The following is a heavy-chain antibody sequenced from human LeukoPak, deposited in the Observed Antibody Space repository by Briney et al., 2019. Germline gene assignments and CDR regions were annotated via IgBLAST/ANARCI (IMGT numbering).Heavy chain of an antibody. D-gene: IGHD3-3*02. J-gene: IGHJ3*02. Sequence: SETLSLTCTVSGGSISSYYWSWIRQPPVKGLEWIGYIYYSGSTNYNPSLKSRVTISVDTSKNQFSLKLSSVTAADTAVYYCAGAIFDAFDIWGQGTMVTVSS. CDR2: IYYSGST. CDR3: AGAIFDAFDI. CDR1: GGSISSYY. V-gene: IGHV4-59*08.